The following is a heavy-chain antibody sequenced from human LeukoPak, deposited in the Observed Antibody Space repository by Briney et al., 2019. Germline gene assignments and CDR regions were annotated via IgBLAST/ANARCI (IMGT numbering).Heavy chain of an antibody. CDR2: IYYSGST. CDR1: GGSISSSSYY. J-gene: IGHJ3*02. V-gene: IGHV4-39*07. CDR3: ARDQQWLVPAFDI. D-gene: IGHD6-19*01. Sequence: SETLSLTCTVSGGSISSSSYYWGWIRQPPGKGLEWIGSIYYSGSTYYNPSLKSRVTISVDTSKNQFSLKLSSVTAADTAVYYCARDQQWLVPAFDIWGQGTMVTVSS.